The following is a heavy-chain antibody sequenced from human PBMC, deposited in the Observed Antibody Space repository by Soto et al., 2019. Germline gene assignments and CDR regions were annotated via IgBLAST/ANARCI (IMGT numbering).Heavy chain of an antibody. V-gene: IGHV4-39*01. CDR2: IYNSVTT. CDR1: GASISSISSY. D-gene: IGHD3-22*01. J-gene: IGHJ4*02. CDR3: ARQYEDSSGSINYFYY. Sequence: SETLSLTCTVSGASISSISSYWGWIRQPPGKGLEWIGSIYNSVTTYYNPSLKGRVTISVDTSKNQFSLNLSSVTAADTAVYYCARQYEDSSGSINYFYYWGQGTLVTVSS.